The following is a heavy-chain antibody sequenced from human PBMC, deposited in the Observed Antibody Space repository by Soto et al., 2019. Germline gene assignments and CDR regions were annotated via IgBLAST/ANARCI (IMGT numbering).Heavy chain of an antibody. CDR3: AWFTLVRGVIHCPACFHP. CDR2: INHSGST. D-gene: IGHD3-10*01. CDR1: GVSFSGYY. J-gene: IGHJ5*02. Sequence: SETLSLTCAVYGVSFSGYYWIWIRQPPGKGLEWIGEINHSGSTNYNPSLKSRVTISVDTSKNQFSLKLSSVTAADTAVYYCAWFTLVRGVIHCPACFHPWCQG. V-gene: IGHV4-34*01.